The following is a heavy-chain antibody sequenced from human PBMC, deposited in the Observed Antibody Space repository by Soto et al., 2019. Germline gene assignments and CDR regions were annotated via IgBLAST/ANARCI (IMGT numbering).Heavy chain of an antibody. V-gene: IGHV3-9*01. D-gene: IGHD3-22*01. J-gene: IGHJ3*02. Sequence: AGGSLRLSCGGSGFSFDDYTMHWVRQAPGKGPEWVASLSWNSGFSGYADSVKGRFTISRDNAQSSVHLQMNNLRTEDTALYYCANGRRTIVVTDAYDIWGQGTMVTVSS. CDR3: ANGRRTIVVTDAYDI. CDR1: GFSFDDYT. CDR2: LSWNSGFS.